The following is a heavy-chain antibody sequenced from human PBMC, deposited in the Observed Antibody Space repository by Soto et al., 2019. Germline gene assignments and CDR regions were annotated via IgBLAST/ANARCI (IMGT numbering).Heavy chain of an antibody. CDR3: ARVSAAGTRWFDS. V-gene: IGHV4-31*03. CDR1: GASISSCGFY. D-gene: IGHD6-13*01. CDR2: IDSRGRT. J-gene: IGHJ5*01. Sequence: QVQLQESGPGLVQPSQTLSLTCTVSGASISSCGFYWSWIRKFPGKVLEWIGYIDSRGRTFYNPSLKSRATISRDTSKSQFSLHVNSVTAADTAVFYCARVSAAGTRWFDSWGQGTLVTVSS.